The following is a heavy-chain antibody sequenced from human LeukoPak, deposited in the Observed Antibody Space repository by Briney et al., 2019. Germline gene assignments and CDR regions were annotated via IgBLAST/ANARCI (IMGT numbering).Heavy chain of an antibody. CDR1: GGSIRGYY. CDR3: ARDSSSWSREFDY. Sequence: PSETLSLTCNVSGGSIRGYYWSWIRQPPGKGLEWIGYIYSSGSTNYNPSLKSRVTISVDTSKNQFSLELSSVTAADTAVYYCARDSSSWSREFDYWGQGTLVTVSS. CDR2: IYSSGST. J-gene: IGHJ4*02. V-gene: IGHV4-59*01. D-gene: IGHD6-13*01.